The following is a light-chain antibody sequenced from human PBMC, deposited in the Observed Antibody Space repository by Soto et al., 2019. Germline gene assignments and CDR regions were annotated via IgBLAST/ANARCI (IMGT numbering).Light chain of an antibody. CDR2: AAS. V-gene: IGKV1-16*01. J-gene: IGKJ5*01. CDR3: QHYLSYPVT. Sequence: DIQMTQSPSSLSAYVGDTVAITCRASQGISNHLAWFQQKAGKAPKALIFAASALQGGVPSRFSGSGSGTDFTLTISSLLPDDFATYYWQHYLSYPVTFGQGTRLEVK. CDR1: QGISNH.